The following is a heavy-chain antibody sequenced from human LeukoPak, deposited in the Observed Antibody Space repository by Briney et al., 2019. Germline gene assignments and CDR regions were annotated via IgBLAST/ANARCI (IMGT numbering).Heavy chain of an antibody. V-gene: IGHV4-59*08. Sequence: PSQTLSLTCAVSGGSIGTYYWSWIRQSPGRALEWIGYGFYSGSTNYNPSLKSRVTISVDTTKNQFSLMLSSVTAADTAVYYCARFGSSTWYKGAFDIWGQGTMVTVAS. CDR2: GFYSGST. CDR1: GGSIGTYY. CDR3: ARFGSSTWYKGAFDI. D-gene: IGHD6-13*01. J-gene: IGHJ3*02.